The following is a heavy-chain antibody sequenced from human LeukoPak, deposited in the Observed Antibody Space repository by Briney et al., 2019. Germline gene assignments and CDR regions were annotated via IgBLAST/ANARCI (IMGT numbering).Heavy chain of an antibody. D-gene: IGHD6-19*01. Sequence: SQTLSLTCAISGDSVSSNSAAWNWIRQSPSRGLEWLGRTYYRSKWYNDYAVSVKSRITINPDTSKTQFSLQLNSVTPEDTAVYYCARRIAVAGTNAFDIWGQGTMVTVSS. CDR3: ARRIAVAGTNAFDI. CDR2: TYYRSKWYN. CDR1: GDSVSSNSAA. J-gene: IGHJ3*02. V-gene: IGHV6-1*01.